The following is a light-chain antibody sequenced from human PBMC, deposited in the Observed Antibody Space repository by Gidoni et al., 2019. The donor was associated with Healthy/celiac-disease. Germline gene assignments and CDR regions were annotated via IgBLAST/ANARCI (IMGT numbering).Light chain of an antibody. CDR1: QAVSNSY. CDR2: GAS. Sequence: ESVLPQSPGTLSLSPGERATLSCRASQAVSNSYLAWYVHKHGQAPRLPIYGASNRATGTPDRCSGSGSGTDFTLTISRLEPEDFATYYCQQYGSSAGAFGQGTKVEIK. CDR3: QQYGSSAGA. J-gene: IGKJ1*01. V-gene: IGKV3-20*01.